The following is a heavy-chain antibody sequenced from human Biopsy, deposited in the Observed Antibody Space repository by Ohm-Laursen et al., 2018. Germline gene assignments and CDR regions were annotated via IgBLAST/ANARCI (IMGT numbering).Heavy chain of an antibody. D-gene: IGHD3-22*01. J-gene: IGHJ2*01. CDR1: GDSISTYY. V-gene: IGHV4-59*01. CDR2: IYYTGNT. Sequence: SDTLSLTCTVSGDSISTYYWSWIRQPPGKGLQWIGYIYYTGNTDYNPPLQSRVTISVDTSKNHFSLRLRSMTPADTAMYYCARDRGYYSDRTVPGYFDLWGRGTLVTVSS. CDR3: ARDRGYYSDRTVPGYFDL.